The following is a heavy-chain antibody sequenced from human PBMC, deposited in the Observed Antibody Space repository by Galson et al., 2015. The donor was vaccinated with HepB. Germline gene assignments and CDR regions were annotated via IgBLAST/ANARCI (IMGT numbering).Heavy chain of an antibody. V-gene: IGHV2-70*11. J-gene: IGHJ4*02. CDR1: GFSLNTSGMC. D-gene: IGHD4-17*01. CDR3: ARTPGDYGDYWGYFDY. Sequence: PALVKPTQTLTLTCTFSGFSLNTSGMCVSWIRQPPGKALEWLARIDWDDDKYYRTSLKTRLTLSKDTSKNQVVLTMTNMDPVDTATYYCARTPGDYGDYWGYFDYWGQGTLVTVSS. CDR2: IDWDDDK.